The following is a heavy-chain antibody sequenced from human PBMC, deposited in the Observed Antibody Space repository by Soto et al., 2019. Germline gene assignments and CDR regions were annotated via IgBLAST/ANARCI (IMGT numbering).Heavy chain of an antibody. CDR3: ARVSGPCRVREGNSTSCYYYYYMDV. CDR2: IIPIFGTA. CDR1: GGTFSSYA. V-gene: IGHV1-69*13. D-gene: IGHD2-2*01. J-gene: IGHJ6*03. Sequence: ASVKVSCKASGGTFSSYAISWVRQAPGQGLEWMGGIIPIFGTANYAQKFQGRVTITADESTSTAYMELSSLRSEDTAVYYCARVSGPCRVREGNSTSCYYYYYMDVWGKGTTVTVFS.